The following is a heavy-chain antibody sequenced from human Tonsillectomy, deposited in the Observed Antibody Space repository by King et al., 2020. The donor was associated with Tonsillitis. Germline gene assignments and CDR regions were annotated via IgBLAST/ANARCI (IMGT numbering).Heavy chain of an antibody. CDR1: GFTFSSYG. CDR3: AKELWGGGCYVGGH. J-gene: IGHJ4*02. D-gene: IGHD1-26*01. Sequence: HVQLVESGGGVVQPGRSLRLSCAASGFTFSSYGMHWVRQAPGKGLEWVAVISYDGSNKYYADSVKGRFTISRDNSKNTLYLQMNSLRSEDTAVYYCAKELWGGGCYVGGHWGQGTLVTVSS. CDR2: ISYDGSNK. V-gene: IGHV3-30*18.